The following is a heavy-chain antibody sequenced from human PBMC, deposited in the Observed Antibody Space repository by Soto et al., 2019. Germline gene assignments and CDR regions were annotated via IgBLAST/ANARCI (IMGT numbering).Heavy chain of an antibody. CDR3: ARSEYSSSSQNWFDP. CDR2: IYYSGST. J-gene: IGHJ5*02. D-gene: IGHD6-6*01. CDR1: GGSISSSSYY. V-gene: IGHV4-39*01. Sequence: SETLSLTCTVSGGSISSSSYYWGWIRQPPGKGLEWIGSIYYSGSTYYNPSLKSRVTISVDTSKNQFSLKLSSVTAADTAVYYCARSEYSSSSQNWFDPWGQGTLVT.